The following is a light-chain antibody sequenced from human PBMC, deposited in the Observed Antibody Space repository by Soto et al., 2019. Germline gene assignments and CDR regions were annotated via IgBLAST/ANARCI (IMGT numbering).Light chain of an antibody. CDR1: QSIGVR. CDR2: DAS. J-gene: IGKJ1*01. V-gene: IGKV3-11*01. Sequence: IVLTQSPATLSLSPGERATLSCRASQSIGVRLAWYQQEAGQAPRLLIFDASNRATGVPARFSGSGSGTDFTHTISTLQSEDFAVYYCQQYNNWPWTFGQGTKVDIK. CDR3: QQYNNWPWT.